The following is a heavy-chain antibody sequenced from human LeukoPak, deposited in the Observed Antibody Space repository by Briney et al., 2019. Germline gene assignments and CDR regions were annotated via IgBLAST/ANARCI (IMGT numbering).Heavy chain of an antibody. CDR2: INSDGSST. J-gene: IGHJ5*02. CDR3: ARVRYDFWSGYDNWFDP. V-gene: IGHV3-74*01. Sequence: PGGSLRLSCAASGFTFSSYWMHWVRQAPGKGLVWVSRINSDGSSTSHADSVKGRFTISRDNAKNTLYLQMNSLRAEDTAVYYCARVRYDFWSGYDNWFDPWGQGTLVTVSS. CDR1: GFTFSSYW. D-gene: IGHD3-3*01.